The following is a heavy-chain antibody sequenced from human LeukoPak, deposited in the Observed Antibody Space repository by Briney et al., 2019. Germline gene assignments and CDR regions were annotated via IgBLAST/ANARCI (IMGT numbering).Heavy chain of an antibody. CDR3: AIIPRAAAGPSARSPFHY. V-gene: IGHV3-7*01. CDR2: IKQDGSDK. Sequence: GGSLRLSCAVSGFTFRSYWMNWVRQAPGKGLEWVANIKQDGSDKYYVDSVKGRFTISRDNAKNSLYLQMNSLRAEDTAVYYCAIIPRAAAGPSARSPFHYWGQGTLVTVSS. CDR1: GFTFRSYW. J-gene: IGHJ4*02. D-gene: IGHD6-13*01.